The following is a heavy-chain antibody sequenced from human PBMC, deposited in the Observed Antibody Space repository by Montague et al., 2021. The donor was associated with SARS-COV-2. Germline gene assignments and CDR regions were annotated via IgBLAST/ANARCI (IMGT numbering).Heavy chain of an antibody. J-gene: IGHJ5*02. CDR1: GYSISSGYY. Sequence: SETLSLTCTVSGYSISSGYYWGWIRQPPGKGLEWIGSIYHSGSTYYNPSLKSRVTISVDTSKNQFSLKPSSVTAADTAVYYCARERRYCSGGSCYSGCFDPWGQGTLVTVSS. CDR3: ARERRYCSGGSCYSGCFDP. V-gene: IGHV4-38-2*02. D-gene: IGHD2-15*01. CDR2: IYHSGST.